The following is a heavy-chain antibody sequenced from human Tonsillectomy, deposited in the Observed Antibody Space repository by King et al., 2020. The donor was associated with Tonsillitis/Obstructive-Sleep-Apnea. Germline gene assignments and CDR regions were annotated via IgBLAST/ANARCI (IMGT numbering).Heavy chain of an antibody. CDR2: IDPSDSYT. Sequence: QLVQSGAEVKKPGESLRISCKASGYRFTSYWISWVRQMPGKGLEWMGSIDPSDSYTNYSPSFQGHVTISADKSISTAYLQWSSLNASDIAMYYCARQSITMTVVAMGGMDVWGQGPTVTVSS. J-gene: IGHJ6*02. V-gene: IGHV5-10-1*03. CDR3: ARQSITMTVVAMGGMDV. CDR1: GYRFTSYW. D-gene: IGHD3-22*01.